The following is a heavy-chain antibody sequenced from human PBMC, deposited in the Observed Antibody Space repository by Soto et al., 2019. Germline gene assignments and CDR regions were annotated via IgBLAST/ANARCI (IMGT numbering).Heavy chain of an antibody. Sequence: VQLVESGGDLVQRGGSLRLSCAASGFDVSNTDMSWVRQAPGKGLEWVSVIYSGGYTNYADSVKGRFIVSRDSPKNTPYLQMDSLRAEDTAVYYCAREAIIVIAAPEYYFDYWGQGTLVTVSS. CDR1: GFDVSNTD. D-gene: IGHD3-22*01. CDR2: IYSGGYT. CDR3: AREAIIVIAAPEYYFDY. J-gene: IGHJ4*02. V-gene: IGHV3-66*01.